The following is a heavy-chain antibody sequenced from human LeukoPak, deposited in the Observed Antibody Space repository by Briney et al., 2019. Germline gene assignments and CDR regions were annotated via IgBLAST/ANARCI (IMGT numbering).Heavy chain of an antibody. CDR3: ARRPHHKRWLQSRGYYYYGMDV. D-gene: IGHD5-24*01. CDR2: INHSGST. J-gene: IGHJ6*02. V-gene: IGHV4-34*01. Sequence: SETLSLTCAVYGGSFSGYYWSWIRQPPGKGLEWIGEINHSGSTNYNPSLKSRVTISVDTSKNQFSLKLSSVTAADTAVYYCARRPHHKRWLQSRGYYYYGMDVWGQGTTVTVSS. CDR1: GGSFSGYY.